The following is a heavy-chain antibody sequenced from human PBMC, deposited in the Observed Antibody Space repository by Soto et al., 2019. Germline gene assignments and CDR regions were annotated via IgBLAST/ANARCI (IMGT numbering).Heavy chain of an antibody. CDR2: INAGNGNT. CDR3: ARAWVVVTAPDY. Sequence: ASVKVSCKASGYTFTSYCMQLVGQAPGQRLEWMGWINAGNGNTKYSQKFQGRVTITRDTSASTAYMELSSLRSEDTAVYYCARAWVVVTAPDYWGQGTLVTVSS. D-gene: IGHD2-21*02. CDR1: GYTFTSYC. V-gene: IGHV1-3*01. J-gene: IGHJ4*02.